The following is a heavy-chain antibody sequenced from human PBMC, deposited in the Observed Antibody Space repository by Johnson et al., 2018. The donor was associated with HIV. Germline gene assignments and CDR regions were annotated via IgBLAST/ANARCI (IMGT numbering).Heavy chain of an antibody. J-gene: IGHJ3*02. Sequence: VQLVESGGGLVQPGGSLRLSCAASGFTFSSYWMHWVRQAPGKGLVWVSRINSDGSSTSYADSVKGRFTISRDNAKNTLYLQMNSLRVEDTAVYYCTKDGQPYYNFWSASPDVVDIWGQGTMVSVSS. CDR3: TKDGQPYYNFWSASPDVVDI. CDR2: INSDGSST. CDR1: GFTFSSYW. D-gene: IGHD3-3*01. V-gene: IGHV3-74*02.